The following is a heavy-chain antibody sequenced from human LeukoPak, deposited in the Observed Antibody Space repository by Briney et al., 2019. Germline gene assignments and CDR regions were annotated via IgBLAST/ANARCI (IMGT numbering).Heavy chain of an antibody. CDR3: ARDPTSIAAAGSFDY. J-gene: IGHJ4*02. D-gene: IGHD6-13*01. CDR2: ISSSGSTI. Sequence: GGSLRLSCAASGFTFSSYEMNWVRQAPGKGLEWVSYISSSGSTIYYADSVKGRFTISRDNAKNSLYLQMNSLRAEDTAVYYCARDPTSIAAAGSFDYWGQGTLVTVSS. V-gene: IGHV3-48*03. CDR1: GFTFSSYE.